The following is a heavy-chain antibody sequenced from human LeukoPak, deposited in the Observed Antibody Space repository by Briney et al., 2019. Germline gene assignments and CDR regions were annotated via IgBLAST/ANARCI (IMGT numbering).Heavy chain of an antibody. CDR1: GFTFSSYE. D-gene: IGHD5-12*01. V-gene: IGHV3-48*03. Sequence: GGSLRLSCAASGFTFSSYEMNWVRQAPGKGLEWVSYISSSGSTIYYADSVKGRFTISRDNAKNSLYLQMDSLRAEDTAIYYCARIMVATTREAFDYWGQGTRVTVSS. CDR2: ISSSGSTI. CDR3: ARIMVATTREAFDY. J-gene: IGHJ4*02.